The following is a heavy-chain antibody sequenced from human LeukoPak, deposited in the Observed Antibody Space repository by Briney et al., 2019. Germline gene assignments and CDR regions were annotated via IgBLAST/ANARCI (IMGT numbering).Heavy chain of an antibody. CDR2: ISAYNGNT. CDR1: GYTFTSYG. J-gene: IGHJ3*02. V-gene: IGHV1-18*01. Sequence: ASVKVSCKASGYTFTSYGISWVRQAPGQGLEWMGWISAYNGNTNYAQKFQGRVTMTRDMSTSTVYMELSSLRSEDTAVYYCAREGIGMGDGAFDIWGQGTMVTVSS. CDR3: AREGIGMGDGAFDI.